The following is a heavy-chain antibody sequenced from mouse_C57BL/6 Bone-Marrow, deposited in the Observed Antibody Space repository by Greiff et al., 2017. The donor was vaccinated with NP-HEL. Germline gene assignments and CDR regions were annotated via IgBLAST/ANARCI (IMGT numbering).Heavy chain of an antibody. CDR2: IDPSDSYT. J-gene: IGHJ3*01. Sequence: QVQLQQPGAELVMPGASVKLSCKASGYTFTSYWMHWVKQRPGQGLEWIGEIDPSDSYTNYNQKFKGKSTLTVDKSSSTAYMQLSSLTSEDSAVYYCARSSDGAGRGAYWGQGTLVTVSA. V-gene: IGHV1-69*01. CDR3: ARSSDGAGRGAY. CDR1: GYTFTSYW. D-gene: IGHD3-3*01.